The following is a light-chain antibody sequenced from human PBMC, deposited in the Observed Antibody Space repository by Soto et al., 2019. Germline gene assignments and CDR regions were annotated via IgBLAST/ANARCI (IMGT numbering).Light chain of an antibody. J-gene: IGLJ2*01. CDR3: FSYAGSSIFV. V-gene: IGLV2-23*02. CDR2: EVI. Sequence: ALTQPASVSGSPGQSITISCTGSNSDIGSYNLVSWYQHHPGKAPKLMISEVIKRPSGVSNRFSGSKSGNTASLTISGLQAEDEADYYCFSYAGSSIFVFGGGTKLTVL. CDR1: NSDIGSYNL.